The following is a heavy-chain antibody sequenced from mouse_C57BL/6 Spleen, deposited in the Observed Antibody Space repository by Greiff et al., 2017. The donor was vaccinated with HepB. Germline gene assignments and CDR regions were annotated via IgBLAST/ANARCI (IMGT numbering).Heavy chain of an antibody. CDR1: GYTFTSYW. CDR2: IDPSDSYT. J-gene: IGHJ4*01. V-gene: IGHV1-69*01. CDR3: ARGDSSGYVGKDY. Sequence: QVQLQQPGAELVMPGASVKLSCKASGYTFTSYWMHWVKQRPGQGLEWIGEIDPSDSYTNYNQKFKGKSTLTVDKSSSTAYMQLSSLTSEDSAVYYSARGDSSGYVGKDYWGQGTSVTVSS. D-gene: IGHD3-2*02.